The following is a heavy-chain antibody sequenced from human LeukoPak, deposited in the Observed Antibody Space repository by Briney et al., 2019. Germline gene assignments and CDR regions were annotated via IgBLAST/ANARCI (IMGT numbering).Heavy chain of an antibody. CDR1: GFTFSSYA. D-gene: IGHD3-3*01. Sequence: GGSLRLSCAAYGFTFSSYAMSWVRQAPGKGLEWVSAISGSGGSTYYADSVKGRFTISRDNSKNTLYLQMNSLRAEDTAVYYCAKTYYDFWSGILFDYWGQGTLVTVSS. J-gene: IGHJ4*02. CDR2: ISGSGGST. V-gene: IGHV3-23*01. CDR3: AKTYYDFWSGILFDY.